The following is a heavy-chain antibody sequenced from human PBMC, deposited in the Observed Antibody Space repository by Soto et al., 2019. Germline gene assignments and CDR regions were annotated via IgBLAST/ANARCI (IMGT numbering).Heavy chain of an antibody. D-gene: IGHD5-12*01. CDR3: ARDHDEDFGYDLDYFDF. CDR1: GFTFDNYA. J-gene: IGHJ4*02. CDR2: INWNSVTF. Sequence: QLVESGGGLVQPGRPLRLYCAASGFTFDNYAMHWVRQGPGKGLEWVSGINWNSVTFDYADSVKGRFTISRDNAKNSLYLQMDSLRPEDTAFYYCARDHDEDFGYDLDYFDFWGRGTLVTVSS. V-gene: IGHV3-9*01.